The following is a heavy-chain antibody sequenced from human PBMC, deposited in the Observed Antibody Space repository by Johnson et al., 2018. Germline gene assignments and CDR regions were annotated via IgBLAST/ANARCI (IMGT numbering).Heavy chain of an antibody. V-gene: IGHV3-64*01. Sequence: VQLVESGGGLVKPGRSLRLSCPASGFTFGDYAMSWFRQAPGKGLECVSAISSEGGSTYYASSVKGIFTISRDNSKDTLSLQMGSRRAEDMAVYYCASCGRWLRDTCDIWGQGTMVTVSS. J-gene: IGHJ3*02. CDR1: GFTFGDYA. CDR3: ASCGRWLRDTCDI. CDR2: ISSEGGST. D-gene: IGHD5-24*01.